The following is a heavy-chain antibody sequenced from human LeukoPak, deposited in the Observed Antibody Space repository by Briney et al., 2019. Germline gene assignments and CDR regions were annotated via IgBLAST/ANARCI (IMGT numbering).Heavy chain of an antibody. CDR3: ARDQEGSDY. CDR2: IIPIFGTA. J-gene: IGHJ4*02. V-gene: IGHV1-69*05. Sequence: ASVKVSCKASGGTFSSYAISWVRQAPGQGLEWMGGIIPIFGTANYAQKFQGRVTVTRDTSTSTVHMELSGLRSEDTAVYYCARDQEGSDYWGQGTLVTVSS. CDR1: GGTFSSYA.